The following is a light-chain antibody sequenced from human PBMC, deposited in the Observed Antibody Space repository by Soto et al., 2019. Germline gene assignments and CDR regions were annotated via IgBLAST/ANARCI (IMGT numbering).Light chain of an antibody. CDR2: RSN. CDR1: SSNIGSNY. CDR3: AAWDDSLSGVV. Sequence: QSVLTQPPSASGTPGQRVTISCSGSSSNIGSNYVYWYQQLPGTAPKLLIYRSNQRPSRVPDRFSGSKSGTSASLAISGLRSEDEADYYCAAWDDSLSGVVFGGGTQLTV. V-gene: IGLV1-47*01. J-gene: IGLJ2*01.